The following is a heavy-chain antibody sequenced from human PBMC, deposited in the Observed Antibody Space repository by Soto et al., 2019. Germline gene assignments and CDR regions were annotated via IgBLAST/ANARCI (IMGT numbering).Heavy chain of an antibody. V-gene: IGHV1-18*01. CDR1: GYTFTSYG. D-gene: IGHD4-4*01. J-gene: IGHJ6*02. CDR2: ISAYNGNT. CDR3: ARDRGARDYKKNGNRGDYYYGMDV. Sequence: QVQLVQSGAEVKKPGASVKVSCKASGYTFTSYGISWVRQAPGQGLEWMGWISAYNGNTNYAQKLQGRVTMTTDTATSTAXXEXRXXRSDDTAVYYCARDRGARDYKKNGNRGDYYYGMDVWGQGTTVTVSS.